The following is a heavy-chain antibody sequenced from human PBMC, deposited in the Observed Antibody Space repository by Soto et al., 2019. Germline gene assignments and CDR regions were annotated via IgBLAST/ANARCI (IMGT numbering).Heavy chain of an antibody. CDR1: GGSISSYY. V-gene: IGHV4-59*08. Sequence: PSETLSLTCTVSGGSISSYYWSWIRQPPGKGLEWIGYTYYSGSTNYNPSLKSRVTISVDTSKNQFSLRLSSVTAADTAVYYCARLLVDSSGYHLDYWGQGTLVTVSS. D-gene: IGHD3-22*01. J-gene: IGHJ4*02. CDR2: TYYSGST. CDR3: ARLLVDSSGYHLDY.